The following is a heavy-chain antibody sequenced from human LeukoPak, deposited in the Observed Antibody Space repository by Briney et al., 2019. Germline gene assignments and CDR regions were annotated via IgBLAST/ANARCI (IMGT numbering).Heavy chain of an antibody. V-gene: IGHV4-61*02. CDR2: IYTSGNT. D-gene: IGHD3-22*01. CDR1: GGFISSGYYY. J-gene: IGHJ4*02. Sequence: PSETLSPTCTVSGGFISSGYYYWTWIRQPAGKALEWIGRIYTSGNTNYKPSLESRVTISLDTSKKQFSLNLSSVTAADTAIYYCARLSYYDNSDFALFDYWGQGTLVTVSS. CDR3: ARLSYYDNSDFALFDY.